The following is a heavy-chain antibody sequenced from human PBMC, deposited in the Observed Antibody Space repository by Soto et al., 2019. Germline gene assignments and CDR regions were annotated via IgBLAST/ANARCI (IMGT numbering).Heavy chain of an antibody. CDR1: GGSISSSSYY. CDR2: IYYSGST. J-gene: IGHJ6*02. V-gene: IGHV4-39*01. Sequence: QLQLQESGPGLVKPSETLSLTCTVSGGSISSSSYYWGWIRQPPGKGLEWIGSIYYSGSTYYNPSLKSRVTISVDTSKNQFSQKLSSVTAADTAVYYCASRSPTMVRGVNYYYYGMDVWGQGTTVTVSS. CDR3: ASRSPTMVRGVNYYYYGMDV. D-gene: IGHD3-10*01.